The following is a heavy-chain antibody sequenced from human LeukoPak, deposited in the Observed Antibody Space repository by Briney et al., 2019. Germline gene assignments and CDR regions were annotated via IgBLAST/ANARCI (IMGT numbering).Heavy chain of an antibody. V-gene: IGHV4-34*01. CDR2: INHSGST. J-gene: IGHJ6*04. Sequence: PSETLSLTCAVYGGSFSGYYWSWIRQPPGKGLEWIGEINHSGSTNYNPSLKSRVTISVDTSKNQFSLKLSSVTAADTAVYYCARGPVAYCSSTSCYTLETYYYYGMDVWGIGTTVTVSS. CDR3: ARGPVAYCSSTSCYTLETYYYYGMDV. D-gene: IGHD2-2*02. CDR1: GGSFSGYY.